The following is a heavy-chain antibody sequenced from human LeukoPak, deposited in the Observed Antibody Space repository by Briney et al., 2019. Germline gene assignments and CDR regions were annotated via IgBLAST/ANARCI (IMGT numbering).Heavy chain of an antibody. CDR2: IIPIFGTA. J-gene: IGHJ4*02. Sequence: ASVKVSCKASGGTFSSYAISWVRQAPGQGLEWMGGIIPIFGTANYAQKFQGRVTITADKSTSTAYMELSSLRPEDTAVYYCARDRGYYDSSGYYPLDYWGQGTLVTVSS. CDR1: GGTFSSYA. D-gene: IGHD3-22*01. CDR3: ARDRGYYDSSGYYPLDY. V-gene: IGHV1-69*06.